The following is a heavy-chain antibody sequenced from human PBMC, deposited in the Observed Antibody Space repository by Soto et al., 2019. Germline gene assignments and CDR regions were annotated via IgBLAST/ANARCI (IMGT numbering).Heavy chain of an antibody. V-gene: IGHV3-53*01. CDR2: IYSGGYT. CDR1: GFTVSNNY. Sequence: EVQLVESGGGLIQPGGSLRLSCAVSGFTVSNNYMSWVRQAPGKGLEGVSVIYSGGYTAYGDSVKGRFTISRDNSKNTLYFQKKGPGADDPAVFCFARPPGGGGYWGQGTLVTVSS. J-gene: IGHJ4*02. CDR3: ARPPGGGGY. D-gene: IGHD3-10*01.